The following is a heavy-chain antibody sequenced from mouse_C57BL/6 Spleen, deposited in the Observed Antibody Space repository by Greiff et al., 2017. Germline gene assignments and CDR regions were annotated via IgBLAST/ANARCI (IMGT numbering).Heavy chain of an antibody. CDR3: AREGSTVVLWDFDY. V-gene: IGHV1-82*01. J-gene: IGHJ2*01. CDR2: IYPGDGDT. D-gene: IGHD1-1*01. CDR1: GYAFSSSW. Sequence: QVQLQQSGPELVKPGASVKISCKASGYAFSSSWMNWVKQRPGKGLEWIGRIYPGDGDTNYNGKFKGKATLTADKSSSTAYMQLSSLTSEDSAVYFCAREGSTVVLWDFDYWGQGTTRTVAS.